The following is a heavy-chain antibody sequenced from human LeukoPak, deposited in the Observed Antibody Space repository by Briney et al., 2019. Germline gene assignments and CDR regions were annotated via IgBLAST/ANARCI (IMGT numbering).Heavy chain of an antibody. D-gene: IGHD3-10*01. CDR1: GGSISNYY. CDR3: AGGKSITMVRGVFDY. V-gene: IGHV4-59*12. Sequence: SETLSLTCTVSGGSISNYYWSWIRQPPGKGLEWIGHIYYSGSTNYNPSLKSRVTISVDTSKNQFSLKLSSVTAADTAVYYCAGGKSITMVRGVFDYWGQGTLVTVSS. CDR2: IYYSGST. J-gene: IGHJ4*02.